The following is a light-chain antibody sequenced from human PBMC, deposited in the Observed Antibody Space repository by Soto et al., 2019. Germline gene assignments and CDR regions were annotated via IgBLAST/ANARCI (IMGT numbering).Light chain of an antibody. CDR2: EGS. CDR1: SSDVGGSDY. J-gene: IGLJ1*01. CDR3: SSFSTSSTLYV. V-gene: IGLV2-14*01. Sequence: QSVLTQPASVSGSPGQSITISCTGTSSDVGGSDYVSWYQQHPGKAPKLMIYEGSKRPSGVSNRFSGSKSGNTASLTISGLQAEDEADYYCSSFSTSSTLYVFGTGTKLTV.